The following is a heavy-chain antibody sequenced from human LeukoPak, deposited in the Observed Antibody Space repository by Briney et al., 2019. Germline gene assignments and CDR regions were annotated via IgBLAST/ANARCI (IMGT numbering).Heavy chain of an antibody. J-gene: IGHJ4*02. Sequence: GRSLRLSCAASGFTFSSYGMHWVRQAPGKGLEWVAVIWYDGSNKYYADSVKGRFTISRDNSKNTLYLQMNSLRAEDTAVYYCARATTVTEYFDYWGLGTLVTVSS. CDR1: GFTFSSYG. CDR3: ARATTVTEYFDY. D-gene: IGHD4-17*01. V-gene: IGHV3-33*01. CDR2: IWYDGSNK.